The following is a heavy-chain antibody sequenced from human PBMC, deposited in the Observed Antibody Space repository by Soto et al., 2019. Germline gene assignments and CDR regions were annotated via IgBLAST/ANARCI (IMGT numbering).Heavy chain of an antibody. J-gene: IGHJ5*02. CDR3: ARDPRGDNWFDP. CDR1: GASISSGSYY. CDR2: IYSSGST. D-gene: IGHD3-10*01. Sequence: QVQLQASGPGLVKPSQTLSLTCTVSGASISSGSYYWSWIRQHPGKGLEWIGYIYSSGSTYYNPSLKSRVTIAVDTSKDQCSLKLHSVTAADTAVYYGARDPRGDNWFDPSGQGTLVTVSS. V-gene: IGHV4-31*03.